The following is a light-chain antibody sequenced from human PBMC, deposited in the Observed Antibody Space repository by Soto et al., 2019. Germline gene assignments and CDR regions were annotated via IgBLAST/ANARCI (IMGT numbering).Light chain of an antibody. J-gene: IGKJ1*01. CDR1: QDISIH. CDR3: QQYHSYPPS. CDR2: GAS. V-gene: IGKV1-16*02. Sequence: DIPMTQSPSSLSASVGDRVTIACRASQDISIHLDWFQQNPGKAPKSLIFGASSLQSGVPSKFSGSGSGTAFTLTIDSLQPEDFATYYCQQYHSYPPSFGQGTKVEIK.